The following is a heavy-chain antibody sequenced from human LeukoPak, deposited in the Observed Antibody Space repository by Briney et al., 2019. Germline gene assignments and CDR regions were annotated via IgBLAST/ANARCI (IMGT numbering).Heavy chain of an antibody. J-gene: IGHJ4*02. D-gene: IGHD6-13*01. CDR3: ARSSSSWYVWNY. V-gene: IGHV1-8*01. Sequence: ASVKVSCKASGYTFTSYDINWVRQATGQGLEWMGWMNPNSGNTGYAQKFQGRVTMTRNTSISTAYMELRSLRSDDTAVYYCARSSSSWYVWNYWGQGTLVTVSS. CDR2: MNPNSGNT. CDR1: GYTFTSYD.